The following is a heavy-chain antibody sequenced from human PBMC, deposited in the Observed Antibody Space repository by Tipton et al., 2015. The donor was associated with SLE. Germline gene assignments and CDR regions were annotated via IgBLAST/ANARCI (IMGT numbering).Heavy chain of an antibody. Sequence: QSGPEVKKPGTSVTVSCKAPRDTFRRYAINWVRQAPGQGLEWMGTINPTGGSTSYAQKFQGRVTVTRDMSTSTVYMELSSLRSEGTAVYYCATYILTGYYNEYYYYGLDVWGQGTTVTVSS. CDR3: ATYILTGYYNEYYYYGLDV. CDR1: RDTFRRYA. J-gene: IGHJ6*02. V-gene: IGHV1-46*01. D-gene: IGHD3-9*01. CDR2: INPTGGST.